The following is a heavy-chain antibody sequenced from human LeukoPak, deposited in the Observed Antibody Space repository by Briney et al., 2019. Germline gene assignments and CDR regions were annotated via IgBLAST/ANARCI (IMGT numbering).Heavy chain of an antibody. V-gene: IGHV3-30-3*01. Sequence: GRSLRLSCAASGFTFSSYAMHWDRQAPGKGLEGVAVISYDGSNKYYADSVKGRFTISRDNSKNTLYLQMHSLRAEDTAVYYCARDPVREMATITYFDYWGQGTLVTVSS. D-gene: IGHD5-24*01. CDR2: ISYDGSNK. J-gene: IGHJ4*02. CDR3: ARDPVREMATITYFDY. CDR1: GFTFSSYA.